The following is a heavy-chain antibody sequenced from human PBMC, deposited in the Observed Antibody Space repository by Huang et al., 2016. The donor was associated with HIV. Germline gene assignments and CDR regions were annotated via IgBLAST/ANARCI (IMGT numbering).Heavy chain of an antibody. CDR3: ARGDLWFYYMDV. D-gene: IGHD3-16*01. CDR2: INTDTGNP. J-gene: IGHJ6*03. V-gene: IGHV7-4-1*02. CDR1: GYIFTKYG. Sequence: QVQLVQSGSELMRPGASVKVSCKASGYIFTKYGINWVRQAPGQGLEWLGWINTDTGNPTYAQGVTGRFVFSLDTSVNTAYLQISRLKTEDTAVYYCARGDLWFYYMDVWGKGTTVTVSS.